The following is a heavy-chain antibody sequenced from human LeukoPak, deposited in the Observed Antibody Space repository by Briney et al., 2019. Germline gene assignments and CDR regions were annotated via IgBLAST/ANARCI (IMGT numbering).Heavy chain of an antibody. D-gene: IGHD6-19*01. CDR3: AALYSSGWRPFDY. CDR2: IVVGSGNT. V-gene: IGHV1-58*01. CDR1: GFTFTSSA. J-gene: IGHJ4*02. Sequence: GASVKVSCKASGFTFTSSAVQWVRQARGQRLEWIGRIVVGSGNTNYAQKFQERVTITRDMSTSTAYMELSSLRSEDTAVYYCAALYSSGWRPFDYWGQGTLVTVSS.